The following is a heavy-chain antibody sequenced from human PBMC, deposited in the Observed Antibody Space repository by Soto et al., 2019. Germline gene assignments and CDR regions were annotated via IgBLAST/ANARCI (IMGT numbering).Heavy chain of an antibody. D-gene: IGHD3-10*01. Sequence: QVQLQESGPGLVKPSQTLSLTCTVSGGSISSGGYYWSWIRQHPGKGLEWIGYIYYSGSTYYNPSLKSRVTISVDTSKNQFSLKLSSVTAADTAVYYCARENFGVTMVRGAQGWTWFDPWGQGTLVTVSS. J-gene: IGHJ5*02. V-gene: IGHV4-31*03. CDR2: IYYSGST. CDR3: ARENFGVTMVRGAQGWTWFDP. CDR1: GGSISSGGYY.